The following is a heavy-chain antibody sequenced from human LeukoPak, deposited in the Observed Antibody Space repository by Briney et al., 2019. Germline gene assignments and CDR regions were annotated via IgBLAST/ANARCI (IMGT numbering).Heavy chain of an antibody. CDR1: GFTFKTYS. Sequence: GGSLRLSCAASGFTFKTYSMNWVRQAPGKGLEWVSRISSSSNYIDHADSVKGRFTISRDNANNSLYLQMNSLRAEDTAVYYCARGRTMGDYWGQGTLVTVSS. CDR2: ISSSSNYI. J-gene: IGHJ4*02. V-gene: IGHV3-21*01. CDR3: ARGRTMGDY. D-gene: IGHD3-10*01.